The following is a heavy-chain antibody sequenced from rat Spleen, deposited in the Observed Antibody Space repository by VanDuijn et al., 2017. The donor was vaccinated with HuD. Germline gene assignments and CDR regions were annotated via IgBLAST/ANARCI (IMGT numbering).Heavy chain of an antibody. CDR1: GFTFSDYN. J-gene: IGHJ4*01. D-gene: IGHD5-1*01. V-gene: IGHV5-7*01. Sequence: EVQLVESGGGLVQPGRSLKLSCAASGFTFSDYNMAWVRQAPKKDLEWVATISYDGSNTYYRDSVKGRFTISRDNAKSTLFLQMDSLRSEDTATYYCALGTGSPLFAYWGQGASVTVSS. CDR2: ISYDGSNT. CDR3: ALGTGSPLFAY.